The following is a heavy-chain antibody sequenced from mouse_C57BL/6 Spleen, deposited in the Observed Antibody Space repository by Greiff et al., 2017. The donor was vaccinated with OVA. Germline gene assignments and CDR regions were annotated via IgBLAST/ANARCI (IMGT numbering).Heavy chain of an antibody. Sequence: VQLQQSGPELVKPGASVKISCKASGYAFSSSWMNWVKQRPGKGLEWIGRIYPGDGDTNYNGKFKGKATLTADKSSSTAYMQLSSLTSDDSAVYFCARLVIYDGYYVYAMDYWGQGTSVTVSS. V-gene: IGHV1-82*01. CDR3: ARLVIYDGYYVYAMDY. D-gene: IGHD2-3*01. J-gene: IGHJ4*01. CDR1: GYAFSSSW. CDR2: IYPGDGDT.